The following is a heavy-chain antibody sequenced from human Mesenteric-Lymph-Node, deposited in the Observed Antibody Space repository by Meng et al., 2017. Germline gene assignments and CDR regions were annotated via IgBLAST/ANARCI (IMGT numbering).Heavy chain of an antibody. Sequence: GESLKISCAASGFTFSSYFMSWVRQAPGKGLEWVGRIKTKHDGGTADYSAPVKGRFTISRDDSKNTVYLQMNSLKTEDTAVYFCLWHSFDYWGQGTLVTVSS. CDR2: IKTKHDGGTA. V-gene: IGHV3-15*01. CDR1: GFTFSSYF. J-gene: IGHJ4*02. CDR3: LWHSFDY. D-gene: IGHD3-10*01.